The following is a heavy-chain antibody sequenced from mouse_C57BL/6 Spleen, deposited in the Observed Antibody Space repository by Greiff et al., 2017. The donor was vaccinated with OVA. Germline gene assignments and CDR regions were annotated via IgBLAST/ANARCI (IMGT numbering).Heavy chain of an antibody. V-gene: IGHV1-53*01. CDR3: ARGGNGNPGY. CDR1: GYTFTSYW. D-gene: IGHD2-1*01. J-gene: IGHJ2*01. CDR2: INPSNGGT. Sequence: VQLQQPGTELVKPGASVKLSCKASGYTFTSYWMHWVQQRPGQGLEWIGNINPSNGGTNYNEKFKSKATLPVDKSSSTAYMPRSSLTVEDSAVYYCARGGNGNPGYWGQGTTLTVSS.